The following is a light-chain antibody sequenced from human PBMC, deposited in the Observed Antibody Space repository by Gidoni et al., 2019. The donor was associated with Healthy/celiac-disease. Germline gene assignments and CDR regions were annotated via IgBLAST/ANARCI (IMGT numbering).Light chain of an antibody. CDR3: QKSYSTPLIT. Sequence: DIQMTQSPSSLSASVGDRVTITCRASQSISSYLNWYQQKPGKAPKLLIYAASSLQSGVPSRFSGSGSGTDFTLTISSLQPEDFETYYCQKSYSTPLITFGPGTKVDIK. CDR2: AAS. J-gene: IGKJ3*01. V-gene: IGKV1-39*01. CDR1: QSISSY.